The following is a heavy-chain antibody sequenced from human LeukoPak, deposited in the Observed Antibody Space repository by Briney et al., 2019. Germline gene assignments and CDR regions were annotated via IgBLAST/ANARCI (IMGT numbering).Heavy chain of an antibody. Sequence: GGSLRLSCAASGFTFSNAWMSWVRQAPGKGLEWVGRIKSKTDGETTDHVAPVTGRFTISRDDSKNTLSQQMNSLKTEDTAVYYCARHSVSRRSPSDPFNIWGQGTMVTVSS. CDR1: GFTFSNAW. J-gene: IGHJ3*02. CDR3: ARHSVSRRSPSDPFNI. V-gene: IGHV3-15*01. CDR2: IKSKTDGETT. D-gene: IGHD2-21*01.